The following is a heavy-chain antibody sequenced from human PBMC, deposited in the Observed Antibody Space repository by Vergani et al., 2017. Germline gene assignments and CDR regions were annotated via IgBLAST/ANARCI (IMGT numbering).Heavy chain of an antibody. CDR2: INPNSGGT. CDR3: SCSRSLDYYSGMDV. J-gene: IGHJ6*02. D-gene: IGHD2-15*01. CDR1: GYTFIGYY. V-gene: IGHV1-2*02. Sequence: QVQLVQSGAEVKKPGASVKVSCKASGYTFIGYYMHWVRQAPGQGLGWMGWINPNSGGTNYAQKFQGRVTMTRDTSISTAYMELSRLRSDDTAVYYCSCSRSLDYYSGMDVWGQGTTVTVSS.